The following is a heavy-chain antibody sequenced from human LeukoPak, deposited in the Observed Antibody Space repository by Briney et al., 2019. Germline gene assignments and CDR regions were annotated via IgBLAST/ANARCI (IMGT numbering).Heavy chain of an antibody. D-gene: IGHD3-16*01. CDR2: INANTGGT. V-gene: IGHV1-2*02. CDR3: ARAPPRGIAWFDP. Sequence: ASMKVSCKTSGYTFTDYYIHWVRQAPGQGLEWMGCINANTGGTKYAQKFQGRVTMTRDTSIFTAYMDLRLRSDDTAVYYCARAPPRGIAWFDPWGQGTLVTVSS. J-gene: IGHJ5*02. CDR1: GYTFTDYY.